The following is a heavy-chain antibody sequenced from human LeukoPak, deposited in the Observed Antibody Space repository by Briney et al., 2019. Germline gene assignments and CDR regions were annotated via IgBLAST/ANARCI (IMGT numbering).Heavy chain of an antibody. V-gene: IGHV4-34*01. Sequence: SETLSLTCAVYGGSFSGYYWSWIRQPPGKGLEWIGEINHSGSTNYNPSLKSRVTISVDTSKNQFSLKLSSVTAADTAVYYCARGGVSSGWYSDYWGQGTLVTVSS. D-gene: IGHD6-19*01. J-gene: IGHJ4*02. CDR1: GGSFSGYY. CDR3: ARGGVSSGWYSDY. CDR2: INHSGST.